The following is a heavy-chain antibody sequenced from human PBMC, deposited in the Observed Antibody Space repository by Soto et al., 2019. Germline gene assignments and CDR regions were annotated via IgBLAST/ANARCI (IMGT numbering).Heavy chain of an antibody. J-gene: IGHJ5*02. Sequence: SETLSLTCAVSGGSISSGGYSWSWIRQPPGKGLEWIGYIYHSGSTYYNPSLKSRVTISVDRSKNQFSLKLSSVTAADTAVYYCARAELKTWFDPWGQGTLVTVS. CDR1: GGSISSGGYS. V-gene: IGHV4-30-2*01. CDR3: ARAELKTWFDP. CDR2: IYHSGST.